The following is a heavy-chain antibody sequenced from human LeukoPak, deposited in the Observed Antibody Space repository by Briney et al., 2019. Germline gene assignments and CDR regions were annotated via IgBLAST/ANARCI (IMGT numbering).Heavy chain of an antibody. D-gene: IGHD3-3*01. CDR1: GGSIRSGGNY. CDR3: ATRLPQSITIFGVAPQV. Sequence: PSQTLSLTCTVSGGSIRSGGNYWSWIRQHPGKGLEWIGYIYYSGSTYYNPSLKSRVTISVDTSKNQFSLKLSSVTAADTAVYYCATRLPQSITIFGVAPQVWGQGTLVTVSS. J-gene: IGHJ4*02. CDR2: IYYSGST. V-gene: IGHV4-31*03.